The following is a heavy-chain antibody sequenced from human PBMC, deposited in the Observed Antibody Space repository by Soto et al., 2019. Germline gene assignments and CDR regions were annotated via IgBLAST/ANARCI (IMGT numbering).Heavy chain of an antibody. CDR2: ISSSGSTI. Sequence: GGSLRLSCAASGFTFSDYYMSWIRQAPGKGLEWVSYISSSGSTIYYADSVKGRFTISRDNAKNSLYLQMNSLRAEDTAVYYCAREGGITIFGVVTAANYMDVWGKGTTVTVSS. D-gene: IGHD3-3*01. CDR1: GFTFSDYY. V-gene: IGHV3-11*01. CDR3: AREGGITIFGVVTAANYMDV. J-gene: IGHJ6*03.